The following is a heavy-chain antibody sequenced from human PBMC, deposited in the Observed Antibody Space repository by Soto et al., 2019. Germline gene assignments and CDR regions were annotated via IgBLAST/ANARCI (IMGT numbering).Heavy chain of an antibody. J-gene: IGHJ6*02. CDR2: IIPIFGTA. D-gene: IGHD2-15*01. V-gene: IGHV1-69*06. CDR1: GGTFSSYA. CDR3: ARGCSGGSCYGMDV. Sequence: SVKVSCKASGGTFSSYAISWVRQAPGQGLEWMGGIIPIFGTANYARKFQGRVTITADKSTSTAYMELSSLRSEDTAVYYCARGCSGGSCYGMDVWGQGTTVTVSS.